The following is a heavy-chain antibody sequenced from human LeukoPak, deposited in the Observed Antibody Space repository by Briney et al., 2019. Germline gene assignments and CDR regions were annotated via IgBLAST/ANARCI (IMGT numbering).Heavy chain of an antibody. V-gene: IGHV3-21*01. D-gene: IGHD1-14*01. Sequence: GGSLRLSCTVSGFAFSGYAMSWVRQAPGKGPEWVSSIGARGDVTYSADSVKGRFTISRDNAKNSLYLQMNSLRAEDTAVYYCARESRTLNLDYWGQGTLVTVSS. CDR3: ARESRTLNLDY. J-gene: IGHJ4*02. CDR2: IGARGDVT. CDR1: GFAFSGYA.